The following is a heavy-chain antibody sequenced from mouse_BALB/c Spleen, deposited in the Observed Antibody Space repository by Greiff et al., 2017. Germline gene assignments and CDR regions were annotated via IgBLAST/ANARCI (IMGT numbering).Heavy chain of an antibody. D-gene: IGHD1-2*01. CDR1: GFTFTDYY. CDR2: IRNKANGYTT. V-gene: IGHV7-3*02. Sequence: EVQGVESGGGLVQPGGSLRLSCATSGFTFTDYYMSWVRQPPGKALEWLGFIRNKANGYTTEYSASVKGRFTISRDNSQSILYLQMNTLRAEDSATYYCARDSTATYAMDYWGQGTSVTVSS. CDR3: ARDSTATYAMDY. J-gene: IGHJ4*01.